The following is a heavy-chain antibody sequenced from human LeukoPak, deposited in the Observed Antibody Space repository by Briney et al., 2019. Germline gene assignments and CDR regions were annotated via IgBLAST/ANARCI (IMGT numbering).Heavy chain of an antibody. CDR1: GGSINTANYY. J-gene: IGHJ4*02. D-gene: IGHD4-17*01. CDR3: ARDRYGDFEDY. V-gene: IGHV4-30-4*08. CDR2: ISYSGTP. Sequence: PSETLSLTCNVSGGSINTANYYWTWIRQPPGKGLEWIGYISYSGTPYYNPSLNGRVTISLDTSKNQFSLRLNSVTAADTAMYYCARDRYGDFEDYWGQGTLVTVSS.